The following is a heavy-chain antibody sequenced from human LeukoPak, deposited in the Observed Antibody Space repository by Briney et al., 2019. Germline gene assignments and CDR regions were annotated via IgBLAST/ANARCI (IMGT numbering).Heavy chain of an antibody. D-gene: IGHD5-12*01. CDR2: ISGSGGST. CDR1: GFTFSSYA. V-gene: IGHV3-23*01. CDR3: AKSPTSGYEYYFDY. J-gene: IGHJ4*02. Sequence: GGSLRLSCAASGFTFSSYAMSWVRQAPGKGLEWVSAISGSGGSTYYADSVKGRFTISRDNSKNTPYLQMNSLRAEDTAVYYCAKSPTSGYEYYFDYWGQGTLVTVSS.